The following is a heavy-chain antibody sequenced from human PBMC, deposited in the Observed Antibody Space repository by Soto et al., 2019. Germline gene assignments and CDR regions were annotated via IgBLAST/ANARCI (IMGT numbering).Heavy chain of an antibody. CDR3: SGGRVGDVLTGDFRGDFDS. Sequence: QVQLVQSGAEVKKPGASVKVSCKTSGYTFTDYYMHWVRQAPGQGLEWLGWINPNTGGTNSAQKFRGRATMTRDTSSSTAYMELSRLTSDDTAVYYCSGGRVGDVLTGDFRGDFDSWGQGALVTVSS. D-gene: IGHD3-9*01. V-gene: IGHV1-2*02. CDR1: GYTFTDYY. J-gene: IGHJ4*02. CDR2: INPNTGGT.